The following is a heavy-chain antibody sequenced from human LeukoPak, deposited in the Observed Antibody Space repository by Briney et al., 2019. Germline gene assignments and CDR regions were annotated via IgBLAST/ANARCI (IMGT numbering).Heavy chain of an antibody. CDR2: IYYSGST. CDR1: GGSISSYY. Sequence: SETLSLTCTVSGGSISSYYWSWIRQPPGKGLEWIGYIYYSGSTNYNPSLKSRVTISVDTSKNQFSLKLSSVTAADTAVYYCAKVPIAARLGYYFDYWGQGTLVTVSS. V-gene: IGHV4-59*01. J-gene: IGHJ4*02. D-gene: IGHD6-6*01. CDR3: AKVPIAARLGYYFDY.